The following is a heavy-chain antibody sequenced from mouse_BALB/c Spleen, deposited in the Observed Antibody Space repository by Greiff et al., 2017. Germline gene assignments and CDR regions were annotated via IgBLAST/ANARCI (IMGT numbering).Heavy chain of an antibody. CDR1: GFSFTSYG. J-gene: IGHJ3*01. V-gene: IGHV2-9*02. CDR2: IWAGGST. CDR3: ARERGFAY. Sequence: QVQLQRSGPGLVPPSQSLSISCTVSGFSFTSYGVHWVRQPPGKGLEWLGVIWAGGSTNYNSAVMSRLSISKDNSKTQVFLIMNSLQTDDTAMYYCARERGFAYWGQGTLVTVSA.